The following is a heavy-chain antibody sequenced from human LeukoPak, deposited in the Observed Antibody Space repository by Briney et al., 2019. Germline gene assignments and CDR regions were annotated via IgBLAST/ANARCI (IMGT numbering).Heavy chain of an antibody. V-gene: IGHV3-30*02. CDR3: AKGTYYYDSSGPAWNY. CDR1: GFTFSSYG. Sequence: GGSLRLSCAASGFTFSSYGMHWVRKAPGKGLEWVAFIRDDGSNKYYADSVKGRFTISRDNSKNTLYLQMNSLRAEDTAVYYCAKGTYYYDSSGPAWNYWGQGTLVTVSS. CDR2: IRDDGSNK. D-gene: IGHD3-22*01. J-gene: IGHJ4*02.